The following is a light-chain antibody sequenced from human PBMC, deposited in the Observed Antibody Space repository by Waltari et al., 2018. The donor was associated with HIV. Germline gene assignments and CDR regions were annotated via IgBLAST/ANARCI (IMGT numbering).Light chain of an antibody. J-gene: IGLJ3*02. CDR2: EVS. V-gene: IGLV2-23*02. CDR3: CSYAGSNAFGV. CDR1: SSDVGSYNL. Sequence: QSALTQPASVSGSPGQSITISCTGTSSDVGSYNLVSWYQQNPGKAPKLMIYEVSKRPSGVSNRFSGSKSGNTASLTISGLQAEDEADYYCCSYAGSNAFGVFGGGTKLTVL.